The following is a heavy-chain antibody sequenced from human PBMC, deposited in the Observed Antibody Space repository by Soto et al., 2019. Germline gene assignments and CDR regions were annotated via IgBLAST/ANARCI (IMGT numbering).Heavy chain of an antibody. Sequence: QVQLVESGGGVVQPGRSLRLSCAASGFTFSSYAMHWVRQAPGKGLEWVAVISYDGRNKYYAYSVKGRFTISRDNSXTXQXXQRSSLGAEYTAVYYCARDQDIVVVVAATSSAFDIWGQGTMVTVSS. CDR2: ISYDGRNK. D-gene: IGHD2-15*01. J-gene: IGHJ3*02. V-gene: IGHV3-30-3*01. CDR1: GFTFSSYA. CDR3: ARDQDIVVVVAATSSAFDI.